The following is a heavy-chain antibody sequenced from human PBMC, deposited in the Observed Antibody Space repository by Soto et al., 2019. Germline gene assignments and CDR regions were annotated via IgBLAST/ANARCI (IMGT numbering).Heavy chain of an antibody. Sequence: PGGSLRLSCAASGFTFSSYAMNWVRQAPGKELEWISVISGSGGSTYYADSVKGRFTISRDNSKNTLYLLMNSLRAEDTAVYYCARRSSSWYFDYWGQGTLVTVSS. J-gene: IGHJ4*02. V-gene: IGHV3-23*01. CDR3: ARRSSSWYFDY. CDR2: ISGSGGST. CDR1: GFTFSSYA. D-gene: IGHD6-13*01.